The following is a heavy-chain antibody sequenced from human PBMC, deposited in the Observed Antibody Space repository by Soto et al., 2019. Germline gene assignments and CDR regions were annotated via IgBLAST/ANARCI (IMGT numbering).Heavy chain of an antibody. Sequence: QVQLVESGGGVVQPGRSLRLSCSASGFTFSSYGMHWVRQAPGKGLEWVAIIWYDGSNKFYADSVKGRFTISRDNSKNTLYLQMNSLRGENTAVYYCAKPAGQRIVVAGESYFDHWGQGTLVTVSS. V-gene: IGHV3-33*03. CDR2: IWYDGSNK. J-gene: IGHJ4*02. CDR1: GFTFSSYG. CDR3: AKPAGQRIVVAGESYFDH. D-gene: IGHD6-19*01.